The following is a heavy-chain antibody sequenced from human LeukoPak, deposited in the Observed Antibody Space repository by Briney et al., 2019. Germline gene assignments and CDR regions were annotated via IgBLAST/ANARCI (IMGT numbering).Heavy chain of an antibody. J-gene: IGHJ2*01. CDR1: GYSFISNW. D-gene: IGHD1/OR15-1a*01. CDR3: ARRNRDKAISLDL. CDR2: IYPGDSHT. V-gene: IGHV5-51*01. Sequence: HGESLQISCKGSGYSFISNWIGWVRQLPGQGREWMGIIYPGDSHTRYSPSFQGQVTISVDKSISSVYLQWSSLQASDTAIYYCARRNRDKAISLDLWGRGTVVTVSS.